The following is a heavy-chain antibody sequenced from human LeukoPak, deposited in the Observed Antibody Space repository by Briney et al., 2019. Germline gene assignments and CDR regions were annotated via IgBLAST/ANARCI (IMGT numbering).Heavy chain of an antibody. D-gene: IGHD3-10*01. Sequence: GGSLILSFAASGFTFSSYAMSCVPQAPGEGREGVSAISGSGGSTYYADSVKGRFTISRDTSKNTLYLQMNSLRAEDTAVYYCAKGTTYYYGSGSSHFDYWGQGSLVTVSS. V-gene: IGHV3-23*01. CDR3: AKGTTYYYGSGSSHFDY. CDR1: GFTFSSYA. CDR2: ISGSGGST. J-gene: IGHJ4*02.